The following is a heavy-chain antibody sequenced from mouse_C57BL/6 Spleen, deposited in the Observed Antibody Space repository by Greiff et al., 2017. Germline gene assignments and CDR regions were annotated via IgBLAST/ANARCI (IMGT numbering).Heavy chain of an antibody. Sequence: VQLQQSGAELMKPGASVKLSCKATGYTFTGYWIEWVKQRPGHGLEWIGEILPGSGSTNYNEKFKGKATFTADTSSNTAYMQLSSQTTENYAIKYGAGYSNYGEGAYWGQGTLVTVSA. D-gene: IGHD2-5*01. CDR1: GYTFTGYW. CDR3: AGYSNYGEGAY. CDR2: ILPGSGST. J-gene: IGHJ3*01. V-gene: IGHV1-9*01.